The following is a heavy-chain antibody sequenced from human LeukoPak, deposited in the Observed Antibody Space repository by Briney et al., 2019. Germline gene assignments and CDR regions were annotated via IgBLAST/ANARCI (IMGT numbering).Heavy chain of an antibody. CDR1: GSSISSSSYY. D-gene: IGHD6-19*01. J-gene: IGHJ5*02. V-gene: IGHV4-39*01. CDR2: LYYSGST. CDR3: ARQGPGYSSALNWFDP. Sequence: SETLSLTCTVSGSSISSSSYYWGWIRQPPGKGLEWIGSLYYSGSTYYNPSLKSRVTLSVDTSENQFSLKLSSVTAADTAVYYCARQGPGYSSALNWFDPWGQGTLVTVSS.